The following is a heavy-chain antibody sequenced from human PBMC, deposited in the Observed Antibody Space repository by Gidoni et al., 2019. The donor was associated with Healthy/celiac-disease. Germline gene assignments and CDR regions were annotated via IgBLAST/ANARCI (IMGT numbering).Heavy chain of an antibody. CDR2: IYTSGST. J-gene: IGHJ4*02. CDR3: ARGGGYCSSTSCYGNMYYFDY. Sequence: QVQLQESGPGLVKPSQTLSLTCTVSAGSISSGSYYWSWIRQPAGKGLEWIGRIYTSGSTNYNPSLKSRVTISVDTSKNQFSLKLSSVTAADTAVYYCARGGGYCSSTSCYGNMYYFDYWGQGTLVTVSS. V-gene: IGHV4-61*02. D-gene: IGHD2-2*01. CDR1: AGSISSGSYY.